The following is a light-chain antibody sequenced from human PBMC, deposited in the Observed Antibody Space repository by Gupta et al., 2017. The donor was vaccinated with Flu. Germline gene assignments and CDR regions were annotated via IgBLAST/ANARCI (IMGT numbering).Light chain of an antibody. CDR3: QQHKTYPLT. J-gene: IGKJ4*01. Sequence: PSTRSSSLGERVTITCRASQSLNNFLAWYQQKPGKAPTLLIYMVSSLETGVPSRFSGSGSGTEFTLTISSLQPDDFATYYCQQHKTYPLTFGGGTKVEVK. V-gene: IGKV1-5*03. CDR2: MVS. CDR1: QSLNNF.